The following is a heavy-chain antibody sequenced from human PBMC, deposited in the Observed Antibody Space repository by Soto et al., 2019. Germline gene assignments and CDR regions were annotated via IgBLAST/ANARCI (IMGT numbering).Heavy chain of an antibody. CDR2: ISVSGGST. Sequence: GGSLRLSCAASGFTLRTYAMSWVRKAPGKGLEGVSSISVSGGSTFYADPVKGRFTISRDNSKNTLYVQMNSLRGEDTAVYYCAKGGPESEYAVYAFDIWGQGTMVTVSS. CDR3: AKGGPESEYAVYAFDI. J-gene: IGHJ3*02. V-gene: IGHV3-23*01. CDR1: GFTLRTYA. D-gene: IGHD2-2*01.